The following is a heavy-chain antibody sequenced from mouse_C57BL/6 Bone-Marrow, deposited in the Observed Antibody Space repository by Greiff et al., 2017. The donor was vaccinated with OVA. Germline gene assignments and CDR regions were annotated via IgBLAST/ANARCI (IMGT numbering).Heavy chain of an antibody. CDR2: IYPGDGDT. D-gene: IGHD1-1*01. Sequence: QVQLQQSGPELVKPGASVKISCKASGYAFSSSWMNWVKQRPGKGLEWIGRIYPGDGDTNYNGKFKGKATLTADKSSSTAYMQLSSLTSEDSAVYFCARGDYYGSSYLDYWGQGTTLTVSS. CDR3: ARGDYYGSSYLDY. V-gene: IGHV1-82*01. J-gene: IGHJ2*01. CDR1: GYAFSSSW.